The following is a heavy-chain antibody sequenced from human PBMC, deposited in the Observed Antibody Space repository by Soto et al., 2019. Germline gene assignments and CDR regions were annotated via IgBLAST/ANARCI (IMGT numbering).Heavy chain of an antibody. V-gene: IGHV3-23*01. CDR2: ISGSGGST. CDR3: SKDLTGYSYYYMEV. D-gene: IGHD4-4*01. CDR1: GLTFRSYA. J-gene: IGHJ6*03. Sequence: GGALRLSCAASGLTFRSYAMSWVRQAPGKGLEWVSAISGSGGSTYYADSVKGRFTISRDNSKNTLYLQMNSLRAEDTAVYYCSKDLTGYSYYYMEVWCTGTTVTVAS.